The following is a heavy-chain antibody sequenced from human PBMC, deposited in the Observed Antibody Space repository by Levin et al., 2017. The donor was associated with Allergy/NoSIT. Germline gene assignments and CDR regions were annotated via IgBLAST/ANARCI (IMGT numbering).Heavy chain of an antibody. V-gene: IGHV4-59*08. CDR2: IYYSGST. Sequence: ESLKISCTVSGGSISSYYWSWVRQPPGKGLEWIGYIYYSGSTNYNPSLKSRVTISVDTSKNQFSLKLSSVTAADTAVYYCARLGHSYGSPFDYWGQGTLVTVSS. CDR1: GGSISSYY. J-gene: IGHJ4*02. CDR3: ARLGHSYGSPFDY. D-gene: IGHD5-18*01.